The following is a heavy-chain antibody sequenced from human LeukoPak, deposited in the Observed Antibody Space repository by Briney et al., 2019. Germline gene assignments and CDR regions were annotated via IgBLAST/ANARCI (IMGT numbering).Heavy chain of an antibody. J-gene: IGHJ6*03. Sequence: GGSLRLSCVGSRFTFSNYYMYWVRQAPGKGPVWVSRIKNAGDDPIYADSVKGRFTISRDNAKNTVYLQMNSLRAEDTAVYYCARGGYGHNMDVWGEGTTVTVSS. CDR3: ARGGYGHNMDV. V-gene: IGHV3-74*01. CDR2: IKNAGDDP. CDR1: RFTFSNYY. D-gene: IGHD3-10*01.